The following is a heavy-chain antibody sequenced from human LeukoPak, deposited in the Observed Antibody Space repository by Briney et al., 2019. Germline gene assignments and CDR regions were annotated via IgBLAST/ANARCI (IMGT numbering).Heavy chain of an antibody. Sequence: GASVKVSCKASGYTFTSYAMNWVRQAPGQGLEWMGWINTNTGNPTYAQGFTGRFVFSLDTSVSTAYLQISSLKAEDTAVYYCARGPVGVRGVIRLFDYWGQGTLVTVSS. CDR2: INTNTGNP. J-gene: IGHJ4*02. V-gene: IGHV7-4-1*02. CDR1: GYTFTSYA. D-gene: IGHD3-10*01. CDR3: ARGPVGVRGVIRLFDY.